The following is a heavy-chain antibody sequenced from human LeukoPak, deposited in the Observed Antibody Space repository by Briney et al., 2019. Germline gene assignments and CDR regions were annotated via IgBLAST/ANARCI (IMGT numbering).Heavy chain of an antibody. CDR3: AREPNRGWYSQWFDP. J-gene: IGHJ5*02. D-gene: IGHD6-19*01. CDR1: GGSISSYY. CDR2: IYTSGST. Sequence: SETLSLTCTVSGGSISSYYWSWIRQPAGKGLEWIGRIYTSGSTNYNPSLKSQVTMSVDTSKNQFSLKLSSVTAADTAVYYCAREPNRGWYSQWFDPWGQGTLVTVSS. V-gene: IGHV4-4*07.